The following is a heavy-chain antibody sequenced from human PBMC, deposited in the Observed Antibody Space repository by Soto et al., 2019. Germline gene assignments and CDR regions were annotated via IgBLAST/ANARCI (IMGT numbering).Heavy chain of an antibody. J-gene: IGHJ4*02. CDR3: ARGRQNRRNVLVKASYYFDY. CDR2: INHSGST. Sequence: SETLSLTCAVYGGSFSGYYWSWIRQPPGKGLEWIGEINHSGSTNYNPSLKSRVTISVDTSKNQFSLKLSSVTAADTAVYYCARGRQNRRNVLVKASYYFDYWGQGTLVTVSS. V-gene: IGHV4-34*01. CDR1: GGSFSGYY. D-gene: IGHD3-3*02.